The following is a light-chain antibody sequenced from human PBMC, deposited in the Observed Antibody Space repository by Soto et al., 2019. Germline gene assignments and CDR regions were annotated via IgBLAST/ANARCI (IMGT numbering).Light chain of an antibody. CDR3: KKYNSAPLT. Sequence: DVQMTQSPSSLSAFVGDRVTITCRASQGIAHYLAWFQQKPGKVPKLLIYATSTLQSGVPSRFSGSGSGTDFTLTVTSLQPEDVGTYYCKKYNSAPLTFGGGTKVEIK. J-gene: IGKJ4*01. V-gene: IGKV1-27*01. CDR1: QGIAHY. CDR2: ATS.